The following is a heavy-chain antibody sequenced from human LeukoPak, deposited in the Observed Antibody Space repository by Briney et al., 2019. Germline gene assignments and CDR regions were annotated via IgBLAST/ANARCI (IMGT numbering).Heavy chain of an antibody. CDR3: ARELYVSVGYSSNWYGSSSTKGFLIY. V-gene: IGHV1-2*02. J-gene: IGHJ4*02. D-gene: IGHD6-13*01. CDR1: GYTFTGYY. CDR2: INPNSGGT. Sequence: ASVKVSCKASGYTFTGYYMHWVRQAPGQGLEWMGWINPNSGGTNYAQKFQGRVTMTRDTSIGTAYMELSRLTSDDTAVYYCARELYVSVGYSSNWYGSSSTKGFLIYWGQGTLVTVSS.